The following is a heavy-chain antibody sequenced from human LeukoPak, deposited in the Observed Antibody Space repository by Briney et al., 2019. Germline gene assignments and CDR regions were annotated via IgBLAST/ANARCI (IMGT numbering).Heavy chain of an antibody. Sequence: PGGSLRLSCAASGFTFSDYYMSWIRQAPGKGLEWVSYISSSGSTIYYADSVKGRFTISRDNAKNSLFLQMNSLRGEDTAMYYCARDQSTIAAAGTEGYFDYWGQGTLVTVSS. J-gene: IGHJ4*02. CDR1: GFTFSDYY. CDR2: ISSSGSTI. CDR3: ARDQSTIAAAGTEGYFDY. V-gene: IGHV3-11*04. D-gene: IGHD6-13*01.